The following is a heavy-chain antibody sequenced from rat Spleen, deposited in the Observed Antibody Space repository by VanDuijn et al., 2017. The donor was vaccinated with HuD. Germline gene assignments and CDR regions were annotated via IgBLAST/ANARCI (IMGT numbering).Heavy chain of an antibody. V-gene: IGHV5-22*01. CDR3: ARHSSTYYVMDA. Sequence: EVQLVESGGGLVQPGRSLKLSCAASGFTFSDYNMAWVRQAPKKGLEWVASITYEGSSTYYGDSVKGRFTASRDNAKSTLYLQMNSLRSEDTATYYCARHSSTYYVMDAWGQGASVTVSS. CDR1: GFTFSDYN. CDR2: ITYEGSST. D-gene: IGHD1-2*01. J-gene: IGHJ4*01.